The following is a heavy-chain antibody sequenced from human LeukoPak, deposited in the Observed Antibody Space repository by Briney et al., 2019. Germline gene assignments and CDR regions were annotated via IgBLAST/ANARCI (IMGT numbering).Heavy chain of an antibody. Sequence: TLSLTCTVSGGSISTYYWSWIRQPPGKGLEWIGYIYYSGITNYNPSLKSRATISVDTSKNQFSLKLNSVTAADTAVYYCAKRGSNTWSDFDYWGQGTLVTVSS. D-gene: IGHD6-13*01. J-gene: IGHJ4*02. CDR3: AKRGSNTWSDFDY. V-gene: IGHV4-59*08. CDR1: GGSISTYY. CDR2: IYYSGIT.